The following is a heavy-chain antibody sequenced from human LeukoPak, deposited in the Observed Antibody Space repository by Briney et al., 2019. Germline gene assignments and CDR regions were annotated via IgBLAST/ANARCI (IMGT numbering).Heavy chain of an antibody. CDR2: IRYDGSNK. J-gene: IGHJ4*02. Sequence: GGSLRLSCAASGFTFSSYSMNWVRQAQGKGLEWVAFIRYDGSNKYYADSVKGRFTISRDNSKNTLYLQMNSLRAEDTAVYYCAKVRREAVAGLDYWGQGTLVTVSS. V-gene: IGHV3-30*02. D-gene: IGHD6-19*01. CDR3: AKVRREAVAGLDY. CDR1: GFTFSSYS.